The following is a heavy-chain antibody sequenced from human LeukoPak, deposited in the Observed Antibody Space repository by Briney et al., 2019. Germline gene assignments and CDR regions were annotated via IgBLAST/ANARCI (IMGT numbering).Heavy chain of an antibody. J-gene: IGHJ4*02. CDR3: AKDLARFGELLFSFDY. CDR2: ISYDGSNK. V-gene: IGHV3-30*18. CDR1: GFTFSSYG. Sequence: GGSLRLSCAASGFTFSSYGMHWVRQAPGKGLEWVAVISYDGSNKYYADSVKGRFTISRDNSKNTLYLQMNSLRAEDTAVHYCAKDLARFGELLFSFDYWGQGTLVTVSS. D-gene: IGHD3-10*01.